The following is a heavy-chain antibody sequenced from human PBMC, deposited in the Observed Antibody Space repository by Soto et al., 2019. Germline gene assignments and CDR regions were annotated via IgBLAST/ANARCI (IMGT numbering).Heavy chain of an antibody. J-gene: IGHJ4*02. CDR2: IYYSGST. CDR1: GGSISSGDYY. V-gene: IGHV4-30-4*01. D-gene: IGHD7-27*01. CDR3: ARRWGTYFDF. Sequence: SETLSLTCTVSGGSISSGDYYWSWIRQPPGKGLEWIGYIYYSGSTFYNPSLKSRLTISVDTSKNQFSLKLSSVTAADMAVYYCARRWGTYFDFWGQGTLVTVS.